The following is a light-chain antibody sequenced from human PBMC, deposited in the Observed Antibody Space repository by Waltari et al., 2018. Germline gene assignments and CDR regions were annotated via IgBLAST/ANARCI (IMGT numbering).Light chain of an antibody. CDR3: YQHSSGLT. CDR2: GAS. J-gene: IGKJ4*01. Sequence: VILTQSPATLSLSPGERDTLSCRASQSVSSYLAWYQQKPGQAPRLLIYGASSRATGIPDRFSGSGSGTDFTLTISSLEPEDVGVYHCYQHSSGLTFGGGTKVEIK. CDR1: QSVSSY. V-gene: IGKV3-11*01.